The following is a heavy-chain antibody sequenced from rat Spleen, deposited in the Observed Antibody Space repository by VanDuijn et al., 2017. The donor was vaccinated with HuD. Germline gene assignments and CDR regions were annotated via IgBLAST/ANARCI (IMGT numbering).Heavy chain of an antibody. Sequence: EVQLVESGGGLVQPGRSLKLSCAASGFTFSDYYMAWVRQAPNKSLDWVATISSTGTRTYYPDSVRGRFTVSRDNAQGSLYLQMNSLQSEDTATYYCARGGDNFGIWFAYWGQGTLVTVSS. D-gene: IGHD1-1*01. CDR1: GFTFSDYY. CDR3: ARGGDNFGIWFAY. J-gene: IGHJ3*01. V-gene: IGHV5-7*01. CDR2: ISSTGTRT.